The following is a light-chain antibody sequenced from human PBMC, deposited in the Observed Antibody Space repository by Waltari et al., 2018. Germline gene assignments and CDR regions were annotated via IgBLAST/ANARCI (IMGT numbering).Light chain of an antibody. Sequence: QSVLAQPPSVSGPPGQRVTIFCSGGSSNIGVNVVNWYQHLPGTSPRLLIFTKYQRPSGVPDRFSGSKSGTSASLAISGLQSEDEGHYYCAVWDDNLSGVVFGAGTQVTVL. V-gene: IGLV1-44*01. J-gene: IGLJ1*01. CDR2: TKY. CDR3: AVWDDNLSGVV. CDR1: SSNIGVNV.